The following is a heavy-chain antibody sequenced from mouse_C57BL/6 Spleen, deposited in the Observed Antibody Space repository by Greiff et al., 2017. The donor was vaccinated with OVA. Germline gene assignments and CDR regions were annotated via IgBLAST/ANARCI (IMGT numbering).Heavy chain of an antibody. CDR1: GYTFTSYW. V-gene: IGHV1-55*01. D-gene: IGHD2-1*01. CDR3: AMGYGNYVGAWFAY. Sequence: VQLQQPGAELVKPGASVKMSCKASGYTFTSYWITWVKQRPGHGLEWIGDIYPGSGSTNYNEQFKSKATLTVDTSSSTAYMQLSSLTSEDSAVYYCAMGYGNYVGAWFAYWGQGTLVTVSA. CDR2: IYPGSGST. J-gene: IGHJ3*01.